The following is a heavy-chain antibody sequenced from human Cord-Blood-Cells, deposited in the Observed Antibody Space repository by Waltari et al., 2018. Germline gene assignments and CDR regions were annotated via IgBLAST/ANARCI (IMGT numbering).Heavy chain of an antibody. V-gene: IGHV3-7*01. D-gene: IGHD6-13*01. Sequence: EVQLVASGGGLVQPGGSLRLSCAASGFTFSSYWMSWVRQAPGKGLEGVANIKQDGSEKYYVDSVKGRFTISRDNAKNSLYLQMNSLRAEDTAVYYCARELERIFSSSWYYYYYGMDVWGQGTTVTVSS. J-gene: IGHJ6*02. CDR2: IKQDGSEK. CDR3: ARELERIFSSSWYYYYYGMDV. CDR1: GFTFSSYW.